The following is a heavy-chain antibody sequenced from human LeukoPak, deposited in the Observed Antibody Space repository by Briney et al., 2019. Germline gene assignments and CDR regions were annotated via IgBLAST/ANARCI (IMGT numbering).Heavy chain of an antibody. Sequence: SETLSLTCTVSGGSVSSGSYYWGWIRQPPGKGLDWIGYIHYGGSSKYSPSLKSRVAMSVDTSKNQFSLKLTSVIAADTAVYYCARYDRSGSALENWGQGTLVTVSS. J-gene: IGHJ4*02. V-gene: IGHV4-61*01. CDR2: IHYGGSS. CDR1: GGSVSSGSYY. CDR3: ARYDRSGSALEN. D-gene: IGHD3-22*01.